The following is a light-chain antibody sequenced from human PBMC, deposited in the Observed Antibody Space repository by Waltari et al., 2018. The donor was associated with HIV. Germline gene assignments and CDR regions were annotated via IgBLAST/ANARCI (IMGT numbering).Light chain of an antibody. V-gene: IGLV6-57*01. Sequence: FMLTQPRSVSESPGKTVTISCTRSSGSIGSNYVQRYQQRPGSSPTPVIYEDDQRPSGVPGRFSGSIDRSSNSASLTISGLMTEDEADYYCQSYDSNTRIFGTGTKVTVL. CDR3: QSYDSNTRI. J-gene: IGLJ1*01. CDR2: EDD. CDR1: SGSIGSNY.